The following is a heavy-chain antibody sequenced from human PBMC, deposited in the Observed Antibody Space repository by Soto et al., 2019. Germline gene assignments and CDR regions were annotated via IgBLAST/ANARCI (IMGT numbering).Heavy chain of an antibody. Sequence: QITLKESGPTLVKPTQTLTLTCTFSGFSLSTFGVSVGWNRQPPGKAPESLALIHWDDDKRYSTPLKSRLTILRHTSKNQVVLTMTNMDPLDSATYYCVRSLWEGFDFWGQGIQVTVSS. V-gene: IGHV2-5*02. CDR3: VRSLWEGFDF. CDR2: IHWDDDK. D-gene: IGHD1-26*01. CDR1: GFSLSTFGVS. J-gene: IGHJ4*02.